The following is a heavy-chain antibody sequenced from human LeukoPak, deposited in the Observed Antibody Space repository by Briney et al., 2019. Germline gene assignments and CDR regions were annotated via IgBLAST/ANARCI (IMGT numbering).Heavy chain of an antibody. D-gene: IGHD7-27*01. J-gene: IGHJ6*02. CDR1: SYTFTSYG. CDR2: ISTYNGDS. Sequence: ASVKVSSKASSYTFTSYGVSWVRQAPGQGLEWMGWISTYNGDSNYAQNLQGRGTLTTDTSTSTAYMELRSLSSDDTAVYYCARISNWVSSVYGMDVWGQGTTVTVSS. V-gene: IGHV1-18*01. CDR3: ARISNWVSSVYGMDV.